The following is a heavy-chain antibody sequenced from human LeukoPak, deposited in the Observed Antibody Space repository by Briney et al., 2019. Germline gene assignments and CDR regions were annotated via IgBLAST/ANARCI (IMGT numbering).Heavy chain of an antibody. J-gene: IGHJ6*02. V-gene: IGHV3-30*02. CDR1: GFTFSSYG. D-gene: IGHD6-13*01. CDR2: IRYDGSNK. Sequence: GGSLRLSCAASGFTFSSYGMHWVRQAPGKGLEWVAFIRYDGSNKYYADSVKGRFTISRDNSKNTLYLQMNSLRAEDTAVYYCAKDPTQRLVYSYYYGMDVWGQGTTVTVSS. CDR3: AKDPTQRLVYSYYYGMDV.